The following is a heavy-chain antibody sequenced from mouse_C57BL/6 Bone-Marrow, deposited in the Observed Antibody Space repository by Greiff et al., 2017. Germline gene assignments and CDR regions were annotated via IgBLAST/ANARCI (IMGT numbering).Heavy chain of an antibody. CDR3: TTCSYDDPFAY. V-gene: IGHV14-4*01. Sequence: EVQGVESGAELVRPGASVKLSCTASGFNIKDDYMHWVKQRPEQGLEWIGWIDPENGDTEYASKFQGKATITADTYSNTAYLQLSSLTSEDTAVYYCTTCSYDDPFAYWGQGTLVTGSA. CDR2: IDPENGDT. CDR1: GFNIKDDY. J-gene: IGHJ3*01. D-gene: IGHD2-3*01.